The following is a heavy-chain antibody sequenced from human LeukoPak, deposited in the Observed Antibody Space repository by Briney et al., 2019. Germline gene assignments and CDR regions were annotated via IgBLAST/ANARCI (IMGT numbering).Heavy chain of an antibody. D-gene: IGHD1-26*01. J-gene: IGHJ2*01. V-gene: IGHV3-21*01. CDR1: GFTFSSSS. CDR2: ITRSSSYI. CDR3: ARAPSGESYFPWYFDL. Sequence: GGSLRLSCAASGFTFSSSSLNWVRQAPGKGLEWVSSITRSSSYIYYADSMKGRFTISRDDAKNSLFLQMNSLRADDTAVYYYARAPSGESYFPWYFDLWGRGTLVTVSS.